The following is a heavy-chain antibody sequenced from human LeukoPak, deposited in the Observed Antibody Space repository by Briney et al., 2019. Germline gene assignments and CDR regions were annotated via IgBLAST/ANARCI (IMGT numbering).Heavy chain of an antibody. Sequence: GGSLRLSCAASGFTVSSNYMSWVRQAPGKGLEWVSAISGSGGSTYYADSVKGRFTISRDNSKNTLYLQMNSLRAEDTAVYYCAKFGGGIAARRYYFDYWGQGTLVTVSS. CDR3: AKFGGGIAARRYYFDY. D-gene: IGHD6-6*01. CDR1: GFTVSSNY. J-gene: IGHJ4*02. CDR2: ISGSGGST. V-gene: IGHV3-23*01.